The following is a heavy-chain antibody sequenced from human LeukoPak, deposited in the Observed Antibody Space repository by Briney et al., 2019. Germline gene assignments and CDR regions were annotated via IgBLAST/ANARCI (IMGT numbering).Heavy chain of an antibody. D-gene: IGHD3-10*01. CDR3: ASDYYGSGSYYNSDY. J-gene: IGHJ4*02. V-gene: IGHV3-48*01. Sequence: GGSLRPSCAASGFTFSSYSMNWVRQAPGKGLEWVSYISSSSTTIYYADSVKGRFTISRDNAKNSLYLQMNSLRAEDTAVYYCASDYYGSGSYYNSDYWGQGTLVTVSS. CDR1: GFTFSSYS. CDR2: ISSSSTTI.